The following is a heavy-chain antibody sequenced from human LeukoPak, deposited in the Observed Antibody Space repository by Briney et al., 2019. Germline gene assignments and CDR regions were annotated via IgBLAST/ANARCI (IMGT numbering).Heavy chain of an antibody. D-gene: IGHD6-19*01. V-gene: IGHV3-30*18. CDR3: AKGSSEQWLVLDY. CDR1: GFTFSSYG. J-gene: IGHJ4*02. CDR2: ISYDGSNK. Sequence: GGSLRLSCAASGFTFSSYGVHWVRQAPGKGLEWVAVISYDGSNKYYAESVKGRFTISRDNSKNTLYLQMNSLRAEDTAVYYCAKGSSEQWLVLDYWGQGTLVTVSS.